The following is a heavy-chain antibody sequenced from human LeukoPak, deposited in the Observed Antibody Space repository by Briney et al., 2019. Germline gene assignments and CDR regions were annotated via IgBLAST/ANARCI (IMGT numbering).Heavy chain of an antibody. Sequence: PSETLSLTCTVPGGSISTYYWNWIRQTPGKGPEWVGYIYDSGSTNYNPSLKSRVTISVDTSKNQFSLKLSSVTAADTAVYYCARVGGYSYGYRWFDPWGQGTLVTVST. CDR1: GGSISTYY. V-gene: IGHV4-59*01. CDR3: ARVGGYSYGYRWFDP. D-gene: IGHD5-18*01. J-gene: IGHJ5*02. CDR2: IYDSGST.